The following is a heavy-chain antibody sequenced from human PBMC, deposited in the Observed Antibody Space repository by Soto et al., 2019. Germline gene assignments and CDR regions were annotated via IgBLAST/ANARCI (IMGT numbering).Heavy chain of an antibody. Sequence: QVQLVQSGAEVKKPGASVKVSCKASGYTFSNYYMHWVRQAPGQGLEWMGIINPSTGSTTYAQNFQGRVTMTRDTSTSTVYVELSSLRSEDTAVYYCARVAGRFWYFDLWGRGTLVTVS. J-gene: IGHJ2*01. CDR2: INPSTGST. CDR3: ARVAGRFWYFDL. CDR1: GYTFSNYY. V-gene: IGHV1-46*01.